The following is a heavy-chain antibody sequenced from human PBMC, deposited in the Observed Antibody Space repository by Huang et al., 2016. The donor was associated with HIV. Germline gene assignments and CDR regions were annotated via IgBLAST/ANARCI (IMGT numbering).Heavy chain of an antibody. J-gene: IGHJ4*02. CDR2: ISFDGRNK. CDR1: GFTFRDHP. V-gene: IGHV3-30*14. Sequence: QVQLVESGGGVVQPGRSLRLSWAVSGFTFRDHPMHWVRQAPGKGLEWVAVISFDGRNKFYADFVSGRFTISRDKSKNILYLQLHSLTPADTSIYYCARDTTTVAGLDFWGQGALVTVSS. CDR3: ARDTTTVAGLDF. D-gene: IGHD6-19*01.